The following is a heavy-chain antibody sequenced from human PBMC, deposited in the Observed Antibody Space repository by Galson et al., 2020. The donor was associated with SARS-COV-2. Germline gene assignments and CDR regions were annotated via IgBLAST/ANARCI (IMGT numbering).Heavy chain of an antibody. D-gene: IGHD6-19*01. Sequence: GESLKISCAVSGLTFSSYWMNWVRQAPGKGLEWVANIKQDGSEKYYVDFVKGRFTISRDNAKNSLYLQMNNRRAEDTAVYYCARAGIAVAGMTSFWYWGQGTLVTVSS. CDR2: IKQDGSEK. J-gene: IGHJ4*02. CDR3: ARAGIAVAGMTSFWY. CDR1: GLTFSSYW. V-gene: IGHV3-7*01.